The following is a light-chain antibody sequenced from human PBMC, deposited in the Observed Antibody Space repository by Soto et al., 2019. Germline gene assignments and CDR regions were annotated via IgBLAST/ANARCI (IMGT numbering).Light chain of an antibody. J-gene: IGKJ3*01. CDR2: DAS. CDR1: QSVSKNY. CDR3: QQHFGSPFT. Sequence: EIVLTQSPGTLSLSPGERATLSCRASQSVSKNYLAWYQQKPGQAPRLLIHDASSRATGIPDRFSGSGSGTDFTLTISRLEPEDFAVYYCQQHFGSPFTFGPGTKVEIE. V-gene: IGKV3-20*01.